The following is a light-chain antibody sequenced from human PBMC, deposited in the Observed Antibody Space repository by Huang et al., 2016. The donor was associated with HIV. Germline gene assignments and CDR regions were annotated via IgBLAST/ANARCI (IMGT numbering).Light chain of an antibody. CDR3: QQTYSSPRT. CDR1: QTSNSY. V-gene: IGKV1-39*01. Sequence: DIQMTQSPSSLSASVGDRVTITCRASQTSNSYLHWYQQKPGKAPQLRIYAASNLQSGVPSRFSGGGSGTDFTLTISSLQPEDFATYYCQQTYSSPRTFGQGTKVDIK. J-gene: IGKJ1*01. CDR2: AAS.